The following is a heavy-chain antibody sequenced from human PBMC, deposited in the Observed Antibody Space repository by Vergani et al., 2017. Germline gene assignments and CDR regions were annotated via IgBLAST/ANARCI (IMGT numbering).Heavy chain of an antibody. CDR2: INHSGST. V-gene: IGHV4-34*01. CDR1: GGSFSGYY. J-gene: IGHJ5*02. CDR3: ARGPWFDP. Sequence: QVQLQESGPGLLKPSETLSLTCAVYGGSFSGYYWSWIRQPPGKGLEWIGEINHSGSTNYNLSLKSRVTISVDTSKNQFSLKLSSVTAADTAVYYCARGPWFDPWGQGTLVTVSS.